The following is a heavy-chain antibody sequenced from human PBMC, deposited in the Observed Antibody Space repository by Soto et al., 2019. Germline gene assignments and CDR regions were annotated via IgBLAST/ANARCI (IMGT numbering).Heavy chain of an antibody. CDR1: GGSFSGYY. CDR3: ASLAVAGKGGWFDP. V-gene: IGHV4-34*01. CDR2: INHSGST. Sequence: SETLSLTCAVYGGSFSGYYWSWIRQPPGKGLEWIGEINHSGSTNYNPSLKSRVTISVDTSKNQFSLKLSSVTAADTAVYYCASLAVAGKGGWFDPWGQGTLVTVSS. J-gene: IGHJ5*02. D-gene: IGHD6-19*01.